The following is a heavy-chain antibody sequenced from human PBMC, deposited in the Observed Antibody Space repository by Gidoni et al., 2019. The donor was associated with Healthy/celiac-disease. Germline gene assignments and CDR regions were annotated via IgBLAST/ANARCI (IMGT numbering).Heavy chain of an antibody. D-gene: IGHD3-9*01. CDR3: ARLYYDILTGYSNFDY. V-gene: IGHV5-51*03. CDR2: IYPGDSDT. J-gene: IGHJ4*02. CDR1: GSSFTSYW. Sequence: EVQLVQSGAEVKKPGESLKISCKGSGSSFTSYWIGWVRQMPGKGLEWMGIIYPGDSDTRYSPSFQGQVTISADKSISTAYLQWSSLKASDTAMYYCARLYYDILTGYSNFDYWGQGTLVTVSS.